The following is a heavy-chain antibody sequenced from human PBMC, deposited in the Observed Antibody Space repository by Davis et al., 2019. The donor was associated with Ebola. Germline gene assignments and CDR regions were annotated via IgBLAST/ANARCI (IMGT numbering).Heavy chain of an antibody. CDR2: ISAYNGNT. J-gene: IGHJ5*02. Sequence: AASVKVSCKASGYTFTSYGISWVRQAPAQGLEWMGWISAYNGNTNYAQKLQGRVTMTTDTSTRTAYMELRSLRSDDTAVYYCARAVAGTFEGWFDPWGQGTLVTVSS. V-gene: IGHV1-18*01. D-gene: IGHD6-19*01. CDR1: GYTFTSYG. CDR3: ARAVAGTFEGWFDP.